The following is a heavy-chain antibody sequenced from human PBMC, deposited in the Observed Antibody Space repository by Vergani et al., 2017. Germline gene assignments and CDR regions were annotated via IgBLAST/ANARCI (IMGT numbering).Heavy chain of an antibody. V-gene: IGHV3-9*01. Sequence: EVQLVESGGGLVQPGRSLRLSCAASGFTFDDYAMHWVRQAPGKGLEWVSGISWNSGSIGYADSVTGRFTISRDNAKNSLYLQMNSLRAEDTALYYCAKDWGATVTKGIFDYWGQGTLVTVSS. D-gene: IGHD4-17*01. CDR1: GFTFDDYA. CDR2: ISWNSGSI. J-gene: IGHJ4*02. CDR3: AKDWGATVTKGIFDY.